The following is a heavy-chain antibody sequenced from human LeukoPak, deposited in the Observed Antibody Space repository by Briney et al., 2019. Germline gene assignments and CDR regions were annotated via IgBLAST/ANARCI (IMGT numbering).Heavy chain of an antibody. J-gene: IGHJ1*01. CDR1: GFTFSNYV. CDR2: ISGSGGNT. Sequence: GGSLRLSCAASGFTFSNYVMTWVRQAPGKGLEWVSGISGSGGNTYYADSVKGRFTISRDSSKNTLYLQMNSLRVEDTAVYYCDKGGSSGRLAADCFQHWGQGTLVTVSS. CDR3: DKGGSSGRLAADCFQH. V-gene: IGHV3-23*01. D-gene: IGHD6-19*01.